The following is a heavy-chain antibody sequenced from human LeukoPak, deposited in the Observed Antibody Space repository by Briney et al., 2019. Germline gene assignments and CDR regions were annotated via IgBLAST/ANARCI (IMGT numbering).Heavy chain of an antibody. CDR3: ARSQVTTWHTIRFNNAFDI. V-gene: IGHV7-4-1*02. CDR1: GYTFTSYG. CDR2: INTNTGNP. Sequence: GASVKVSCKASGYTFTSYGMNWVRQAPGQGLEWMGWINTNTGNPTYAQGFTGRFVFSLDTSVSTAYLQISSLKAEDTAVYYCARSQVTTWHTIRFNNAFDIWGQGTMVTVSS. D-gene: IGHD4-17*01. J-gene: IGHJ3*02.